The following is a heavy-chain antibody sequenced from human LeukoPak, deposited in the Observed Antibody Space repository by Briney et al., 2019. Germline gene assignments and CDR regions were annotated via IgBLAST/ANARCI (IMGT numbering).Heavy chain of an antibody. CDR2: ISSSGSTI. Sequence: PGGSLRLSCAASGFTFSSYEMNWVRQAPGKGLEWVSYISSSGSTIYYADSVKGRFTISRDNAKNSLYLQMNSLRAEDTAVYYCVRGHSSSWYRLGWFDPWGQGTLVTVSS. CDR1: GFTFSSYE. V-gene: IGHV3-48*03. J-gene: IGHJ5*02. D-gene: IGHD6-13*01. CDR3: VRGHSSSWYRLGWFDP.